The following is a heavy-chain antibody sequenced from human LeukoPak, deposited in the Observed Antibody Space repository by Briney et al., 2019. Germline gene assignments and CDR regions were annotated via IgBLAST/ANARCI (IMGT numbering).Heavy chain of an antibody. D-gene: IGHD2-2*01. CDR2: IRYDGSNK. Sequence: PGGSLRLSCAASGFTFSSYGMHWVRQAPGKGLEWVAFIRYDGSNKYYADSVKGRFTISRDNSKNTLYLQMNSLRAEDTAVYYCARGPHCRSTSCYRNWFDPWGQGTLVTVSS. V-gene: IGHV3-30*02. CDR3: ARGPHCRSTSCYRNWFDP. J-gene: IGHJ5*02. CDR1: GFTFSSYG.